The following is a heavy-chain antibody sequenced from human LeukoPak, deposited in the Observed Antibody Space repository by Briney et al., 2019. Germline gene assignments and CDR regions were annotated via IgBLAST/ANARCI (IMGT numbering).Heavy chain of an antibody. J-gene: IGHJ4*02. Sequence: SVKVSCDAYGATFNIYPVNWVRLAPGPGLEWMGKTNASSSITQYAQKFQGRVTLTSDKSTSTVYMEMSSLTSEDTAGYFCARFLYHATSGYSKGPPLWGQGTLVTVSS. CDR2: TNASSSIT. D-gene: IGHD3-22*01. CDR3: ARFLYHATSGYSKGPPL. V-gene: IGHV1-69*02. CDR1: GATFNIYP.